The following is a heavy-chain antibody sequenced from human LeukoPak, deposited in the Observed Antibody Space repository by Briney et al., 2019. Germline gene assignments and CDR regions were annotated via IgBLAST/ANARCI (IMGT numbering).Heavy chain of an antibody. CDR1: VGTVTSSTYF. J-gene: IGHJ6*03. D-gene: IGHD1-14*01. Sequence: PSETLSLTCTLSVGTVTSSTYFWGWIRQPPGKGLEWIGSISYSGATYYNPSLKSRVSMSVHTSKNQFSLKLSSVTAADTAVYYCARDGFYYHYYMDVWGEGTTVTVSS. V-gene: IGHV4-39*07. CDR3: ARDGFYYHYYMDV. CDR2: ISYSGAT.